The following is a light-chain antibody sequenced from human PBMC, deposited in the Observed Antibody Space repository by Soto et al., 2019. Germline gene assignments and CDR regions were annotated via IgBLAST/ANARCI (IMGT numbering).Light chain of an antibody. Sequence: DIQMTQSPSTLSASVGDRVTLSCRASQSIRSWLAWYQQKPGKAPRLLIYGASSRESGIPARFSGSGSGTDFTLTISRLESEDFAVYYCQQYSYSPQTFGQGTKVDIK. V-gene: IGKV1-5*01. CDR3: QQYSYSPQT. J-gene: IGKJ1*01. CDR1: QSIRSW. CDR2: GAS.